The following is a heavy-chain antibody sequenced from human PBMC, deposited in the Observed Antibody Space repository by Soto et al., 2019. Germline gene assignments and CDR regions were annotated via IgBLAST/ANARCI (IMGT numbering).Heavy chain of an antibody. V-gene: IGHV3-23*01. CDR1: GFTFSSYA. D-gene: IGHD3-3*01. Sequence: GGSLRLSCAASGFTFSSYAMSWVRQAPGKGLEWVSAISGSGGSTYYADSVKGRFTISRDNSKNTLYLQMNSLRAEDTAVYYCAKDHGQVFHIYWFDPWGQGTLVTVSS. CDR2: ISGSGGST. CDR3: AKDHGQVFHIYWFDP. J-gene: IGHJ5*02.